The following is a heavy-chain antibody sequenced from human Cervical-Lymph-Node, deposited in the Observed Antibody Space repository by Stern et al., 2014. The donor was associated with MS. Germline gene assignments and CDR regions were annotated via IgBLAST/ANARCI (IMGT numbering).Heavy chain of an antibody. Sequence: QVQLVESGGGVVQPGRSLRLSCAAPGFSFSGYAMHWVRQAPGKGLEWVAVTSYDGSNKYHADSVKGRFTISRDNSKNTLYLQMNSLRAEDTAVYFCARGGTNYVWERNRWSGDLHHYDYWGQGTLVTVSS. CDR3: ARGGTNYVWERNRWSGDLHHYDY. V-gene: IGHV3-30*04. J-gene: IGHJ4*02. D-gene: IGHD3-16*01. CDR2: TSYDGSNK. CDR1: GFSFSGYA.